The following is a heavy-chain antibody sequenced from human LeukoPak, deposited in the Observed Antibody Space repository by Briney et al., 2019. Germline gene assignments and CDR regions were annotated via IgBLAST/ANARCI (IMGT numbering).Heavy chain of an antibody. CDR3: AKRLRSSDWSFDY. V-gene: IGHV3-23*01. CDR1: GFTFSSYA. D-gene: IGHD6-19*01. J-gene: IGHJ4*02. Sequence: GGSLRLSCAASGFTFSSYAMSGVRQAPGKGLEWVSAISGSGGSTYYADSVKGRFTISRDNSKNTLYLQMNSLRAEDTAVYYCAKRLRSSDWSFDYWGQGTLVTVSS. CDR2: ISGSGGST.